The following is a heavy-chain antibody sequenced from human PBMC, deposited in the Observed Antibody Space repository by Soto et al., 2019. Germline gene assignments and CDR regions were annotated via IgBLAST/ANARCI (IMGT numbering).Heavy chain of an antibody. V-gene: IGHV4-59*08. D-gene: IGHD6-13*01. Sequence: SETLSLTCTVSGGSISSYYWSWIRQPPGKGLEWIGYIYYSGSTNYNPSLKSRVTISVDTSKNQFSLKLSSVTAADTAVYYCARLARIAAAGTIAWFDPWGQGTLVTVSS. CDR1: GGSISSYY. J-gene: IGHJ5*02. CDR2: IYYSGST. CDR3: ARLARIAAAGTIAWFDP.